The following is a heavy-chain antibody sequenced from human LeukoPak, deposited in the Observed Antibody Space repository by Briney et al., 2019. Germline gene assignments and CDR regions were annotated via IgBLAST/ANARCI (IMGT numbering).Heavy chain of an antibody. CDR3: ARVHYYDSSGYYA. V-gene: IGHV3-21*05. J-gene: IGHJ5*02. CDR1: GFTFSSYN. CDR2: ITSSSTI. Sequence: GGSLRLSCAASGFTFSSYNMNWVRQAPGKGLEWVSYITSSSTIYYADSVKGRFTISRDNAKNSLYLQMNSLRAEDTAVYYCARVHYYDSSGYYAWGQGTLVTVSS. D-gene: IGHD3-22*01.